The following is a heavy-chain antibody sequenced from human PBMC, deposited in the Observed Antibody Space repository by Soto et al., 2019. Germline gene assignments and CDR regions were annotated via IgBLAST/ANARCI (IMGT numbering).Heavy chain of an antibody. CDR3: AKDDCSICNGPAYNFDMDV. D-gene: IGHD2-15*01. CDR2: VTRGGSA. V-gene: IGHV3-23*01. J-gene: IGHJ6*02. Sequence: EVQVLESGGGFVQPGGSLRLSCAASGFTFSNYAMTWVRQAPGKGLEWVSGVTRGGSAYYADSVKGRFTISRDNSKNTVFLQMNSLRAEDTAIYYCAKDDCSICNGPAYNFDMDVWGQGTTVTVSS. CDR1: GFTFSNYA.